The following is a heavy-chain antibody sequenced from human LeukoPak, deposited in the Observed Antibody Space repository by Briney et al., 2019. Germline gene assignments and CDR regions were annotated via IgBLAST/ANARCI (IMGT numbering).Heavy chain of an antibody. Sequence: PSETLSLTCTVSGGSVSGTYYWSWIRQPPGKGLEWIGHIYYSGSTNYNPSLKSRVTISLDTSKNQFSLELSSVTDADTAVYYCARDGRATAVTPERAFDIWGQGTMVTVSS. V-gene: IGHV4-61*01. CDR1: GGSVSGTYY. J-gene: IGHJ3*02. CDR2: IYYSGST. D-gene: IGHD4-23*01. CDR3: ARDGRATAVTPERAFDI.